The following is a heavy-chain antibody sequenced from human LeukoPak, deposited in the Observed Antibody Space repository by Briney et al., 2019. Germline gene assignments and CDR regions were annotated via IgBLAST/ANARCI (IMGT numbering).Heavy chain of an antibody. CDR3: ARGIEGAVDI. V-gene: IGHV3-7*05. Sequence: GGSLRLSCAASGFTLRNFWMSWVREAPGKGLEWVANIKEDGSEKYYVDSVRGRFTISRDNAKNSLYVQMNSLRAEDTAVYYCARGIEGAVDIRGQGTTVTVSS. J-gene: IGHJ3*02. CDR1: GFTLRNFW. D-gene: IGHD2-21*01. CDR2: IKEDGSEK.